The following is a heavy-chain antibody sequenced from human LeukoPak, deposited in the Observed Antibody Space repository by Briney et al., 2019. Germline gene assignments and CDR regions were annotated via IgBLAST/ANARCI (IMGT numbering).Heavy chain of an antibody. J-gene: IGHJ4*02. Sequence: PVKVSCKASGYTFTSYAISWVRQAPGQGLEWMGGIIPIFGTANYAQKFQGRVTITADESTSTAYMELSSLRSEDTAVYYCARDSTVLMVYATLDYWGQGTLVTVSS. V-gene: IGHV1-69*13. CDR2: IIPIFGTA. D-gene: IGHD2-8*01. CDR3: ARDSTVLMVYATLDY. CDR1: GYTFTSYA.